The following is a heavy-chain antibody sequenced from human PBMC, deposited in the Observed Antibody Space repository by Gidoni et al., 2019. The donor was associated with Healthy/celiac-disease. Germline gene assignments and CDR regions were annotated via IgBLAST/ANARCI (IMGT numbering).Heavy chain of an antibody. CDR3: ARDWGYCSGGSCYPTGYFDY. V-gene: IGHV3-21*01. J-gene: IGHJ4*02. D-gene: IGHD2-15*01. CDR1: GFTFSSYS. CDR2: ISSSSSYI. Sequence: EVQLVESGGGLVKPGGSLRLSCAASGFTFSSYSMNWVRQAPGKGLEWVSSISSSSSYIDYADSVKGRFTISRDNAKNSLYLQMNSLRAEDTAVYYCARDWGYCSGGSCYPTGYFDYWGQGTLVTVSS.